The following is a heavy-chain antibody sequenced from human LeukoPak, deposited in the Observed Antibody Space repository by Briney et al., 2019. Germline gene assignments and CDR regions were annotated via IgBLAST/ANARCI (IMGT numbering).Heavy chain of an antibody. Sequence: SETLSLTCTVSGGSISSYYWSWIRQPAGKGLEWIGRIYTSGSTNYNPSPKSRVTISVDTSKNQFSLKLSSVTAADTAVYYCARRGGGRGYSGYDSNYYYYMDVWGKGTTVTISS. J-gene: IGHJ6*03. CDR2: IYTSGST. CDR1: GGSISSYY. D-gene: IGHD5-12*01. V-gene: IGHV4-4*07. CDR3: ARRGGGRGYSGYDSNYYYYMDV.